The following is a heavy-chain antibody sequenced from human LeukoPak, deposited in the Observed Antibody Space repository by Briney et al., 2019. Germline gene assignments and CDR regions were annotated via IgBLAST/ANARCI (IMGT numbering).Heavy chain of an antibody. D-gene: IGHD3-10*01. CDR2: MYYSGST. V-gene: IGHV4-59*01. CDR1: GGSITSYY. Sequence: SETLSLTCTVSGGSITSYYWSWIRQPPGKGLEWIGYMYYSGSTTYNPSLKSRVTISVDTSKNQFSLKLNSVTAADSAVYYCARFDYSGSGTYTEFDAFDIWGQGTMVTVAS. J-gene: IGHJ3*02. CDR3: ARFDYSGSGTYTEFDAFDI.